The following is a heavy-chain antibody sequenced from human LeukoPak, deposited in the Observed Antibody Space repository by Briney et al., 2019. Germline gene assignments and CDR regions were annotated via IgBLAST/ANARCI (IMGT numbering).Heavy chain of an antibody. CDR3: ARDKGWLRLGD. CDR2: INVDGSAE. Sequence: GGSLRLSCAASGFTFTSHWMTWVRQAPGKGLEWVANINVDGSAEQYVESVKGRFTNSRDNAKNALYLQMNSLRAEDAAVYYCARDKGWLRLGDWGQGTLVTVSS. CDR1: GFTFTSHW. V-gene: IGHV3-7*01. D-gene: IGHD5-12*01. J-gene: IGHJ4*02.